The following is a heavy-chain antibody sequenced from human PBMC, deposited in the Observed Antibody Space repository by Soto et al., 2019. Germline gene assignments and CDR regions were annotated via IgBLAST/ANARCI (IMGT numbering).Heavy chain of an antibody. V-gene: IGHV5-51*01. CDR2: IYPDYSNT. CDR1: GYILFIYW. J-gene: IGHJ4*02. CDR3: ARRVGGNLVPFDF. D-gene: IGHD2-15*01. Sequence: GESLKTPSNASGYILFIYWIRLVRQMPGKSLERMGIIYPDYSNTIYSPSFPDQVTISADKSISTAYLQWSSLKASDTAIFYRARRVGGNLVPFDFWGRGTLVTVSA.